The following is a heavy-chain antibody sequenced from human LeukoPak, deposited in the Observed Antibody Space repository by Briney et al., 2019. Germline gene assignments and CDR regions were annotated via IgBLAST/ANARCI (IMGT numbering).Heavy chain of an antibody. V-gene: IGHV3-23*01. CDR2: ISGSGGSI. Sequence: GGSLRLSCAASGFTFSSYAMSWVRQAPGKGLEWVSAISGSGGSIYYADSVKGRFTISRDNSKNTLYLQMNSLRAEDTAVYYCAKDREGYSTHFDYWGQGTLVTVSS. CDR1: GFTFSSYA. CDR3: AKDREGYSTHFDY. D-gene: IGHD4-11*01. J-gene: IGHJ4*02.